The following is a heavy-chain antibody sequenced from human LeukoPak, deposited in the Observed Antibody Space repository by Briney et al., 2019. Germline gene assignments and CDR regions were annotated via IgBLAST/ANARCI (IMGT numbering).Heavy chain of an antibody. V-gene: IGHV3-30*04. D-gene: IGHD6-19*01. CDR2: ISYDGSNK. CDR1: GFTFGSYA. Sequence: SGGSLRLSCAASGFTFGSYAMHWVRQAPGKGLEWVAVISYDGSNKYYADSVKGRFTISRDNSKNTLYLQMNSLRAEDTAVYYCARAGDSNGWYYFDYWGQGTLVTVSS. CDR3: ARAGDSNGWYYFDY. J-gene: IGHJ4*02.